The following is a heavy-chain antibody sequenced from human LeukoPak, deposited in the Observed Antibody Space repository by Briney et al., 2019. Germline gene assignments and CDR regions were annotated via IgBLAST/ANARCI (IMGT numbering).Heavy chain of an antibody. V-gene: IGHV4-34*01. J-gene: IGHJ5*02. CDR2: INHSGST. CDR1: GGSFSGYY. D-gene: IGHD6-6*01. Sequence: SETLSLTCAVYGGSFSGYYWSWIRQPPGKGLEWIGEINHSGSTNYNPSLKSRVTISVDTSKNQFSLTLSSVTAADTAVYYCARAEAARTFDPWGQGTLVTVSS. CDR3: ARAEAARTFDP.